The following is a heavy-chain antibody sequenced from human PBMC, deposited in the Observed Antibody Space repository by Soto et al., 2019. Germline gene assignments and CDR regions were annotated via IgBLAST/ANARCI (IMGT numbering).Heavy chain of an antibody. J-gene: IGHJ5*02. CDR2: IYSSGAT. D-gene: IGHD3-10*01. CDR3: AVHRATAGVALSNGFGP. CDR1: GASVTSGGYF. V-gene: IGHV4-31*02. Sequence: SETLSLTYSVSGASVTSGGYFWTWIRQLPGKGLEWIGYIYSSGATQYNPSLQSRLSMSLDTSRNHFSLKLTSVTVADTAVYYCAVHRATAGVALSNGFGPWGQGSLVTVSS.